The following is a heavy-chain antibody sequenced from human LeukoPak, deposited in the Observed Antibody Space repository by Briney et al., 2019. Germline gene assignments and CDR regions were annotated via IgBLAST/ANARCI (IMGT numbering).Heavy chain of an antibody. V-gene: IGHV4-39*07. CDR3: ARGVVAAPTNFDY. Sequence: SETLSLTCTVSGGSISSNTYYWAWIRQPPGKGLEWIGSIPYSGSTNYNPSLKSRVTLSVDTSKNQFSLKLSSVTAADTAVYYCARGVVAAPTNFDYWGQGTLVTVSS. J-gene: IGHJ4*02. D-gene: IGHD2-15*01. CDR2: IPYSGST. CDR1: GGSISSNTYY.